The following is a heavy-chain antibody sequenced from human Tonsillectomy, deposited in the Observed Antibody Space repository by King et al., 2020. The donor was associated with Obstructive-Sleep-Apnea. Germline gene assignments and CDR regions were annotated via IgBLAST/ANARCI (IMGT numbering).Heavy chain of an antibody. J-gene: IGHJ4*02. D-gene: IGHD5-24*01. Sequence: QLVQSGGGVVQPGKSLRLSCAASRFTFSTYAMHWVRQAPGKGLEWVAVISYDGSSEYYADSVKGRFTISRENSKNTLYLQMNSLRDEDTAVYYCASSDEMATMRGFDYWGRGTLVTVSS. CDR1: RFTFSTYA. CDR2: ISYDGSSE. CDR3: ASSDEMATMRGFDY. V-gene: IGHV3-30*04.